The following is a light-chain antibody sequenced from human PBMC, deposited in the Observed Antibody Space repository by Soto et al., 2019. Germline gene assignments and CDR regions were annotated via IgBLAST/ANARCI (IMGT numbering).Light chain of an antibody. CDR1: SSDVGGYNY. CDR2: DVS. Sequence: QPASVSGSPGQSITISCTGTSSDVGGYNYVSWYQQHPGKAPKLMIYDVSNRPSGVSNRFSGSKSGNTASLTISGLQAEDEADYYCSSYTSSSTQVFGTGTKVTVL. J-gene: IGLJ1*01. V-gene: IGLV2-14*01. CDR3: SSYTSSSTQV.